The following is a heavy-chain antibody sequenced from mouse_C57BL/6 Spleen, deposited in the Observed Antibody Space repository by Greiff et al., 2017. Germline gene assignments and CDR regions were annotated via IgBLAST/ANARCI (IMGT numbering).Heavy chain of an antibody. V-gene: IGHV5-17*01. D-gene: IGHD1-1*01. J-gene: IGHJ4*01. CDR1: GFTFSDYG. CDR3: ARWNYVAMDY. Sequence: EVKLMESGGGLVKPVGSLKLSCAASGFTFSDYGMHWVRQAPEKGLEWVAYISSGSSTIYYADTVKGRFTISRDNAKNTLFLQMTSLRSEDTAMYYCARWNYVAMDYWGQGTSVTVSS. CDR2: ISSGSSTI.